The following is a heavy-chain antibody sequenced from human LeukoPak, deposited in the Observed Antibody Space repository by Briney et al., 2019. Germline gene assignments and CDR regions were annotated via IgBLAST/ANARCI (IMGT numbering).Heavy chain of an antibody. V-gene: IGHV3-30*04. CDR2: ISYDGSNK. D-gene: IGHD2-8*02. CDR3: AKDLVGYFDY. Sequence: PGRSLRLSCAASGFTFSSYAMHWVRQAPGKGLEWVAVISYDGSNKYYADSVKGRFTISRDNSKNTLYLQMNSLRAEDTAVYYCAKDLVGYFDYWGQGTLVTVSS. CDR1: GFTFSSYA. J-gene: IGHJ4*02.